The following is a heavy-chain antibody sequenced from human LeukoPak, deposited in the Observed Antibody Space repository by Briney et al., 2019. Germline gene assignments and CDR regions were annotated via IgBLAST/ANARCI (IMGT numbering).Heavy chain of an antibody. D-gene: IGHD3-10*01. CDR1: GGSVSSGSYY. V-gene: IGHV4-61*01. CDR2: IYYSGST. Sequence: SETLSLTCTVSGGSVSSGSYYWSWIRQPPGKGLEWIGYIYYSGSTNYNPSLKSRVTISVDTSKNQFSLKLSSVTAADTAVYYCARAGYYYGSGSYYNTPYFDYWGQGTLVTVSS. CDR3: ARAGYYYGSGSYYNTPYFDY. J-gene: IGHJ4*02.